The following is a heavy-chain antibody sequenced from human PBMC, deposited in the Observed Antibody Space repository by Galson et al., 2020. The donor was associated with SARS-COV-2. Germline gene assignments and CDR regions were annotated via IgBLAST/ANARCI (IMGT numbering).Heavy chain of an antibody. D-gene: IGHD3-9*01. V-gene: IGHV4-39*01. CDR3: ARQILTGYYSFYYFDY. CDR1: GGSISSSSYY. J-gene: IGHJ4*02. Sequence: SETLSLTCTVSGGSISSSSYYWGWLRQPPGKGLEWIGSIYSSGSTYYNPSLTSRVTISVDTSKNQFSLKLSSVTAADTAVYYCARQILTGYYSFYYFDYWGQGTLVTVSS. CDR2: IYSSGST.